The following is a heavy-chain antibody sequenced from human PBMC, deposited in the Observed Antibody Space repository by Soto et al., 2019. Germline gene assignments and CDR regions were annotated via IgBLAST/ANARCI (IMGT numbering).Heavy chain of an antibody. CDR3: SRAGAYGSFYFFDN. V-gene: IGHV1-18*01. Sequence: ASVKVSCKASGYSFSNFGFTWVRQAPGQGLEWMGWISAYKGNTDLAQKFQGRVTMTTDTSTSTAYMELWYLTSDDTAVYYCSRAGAYGSFYFFDNWGQGTLVTVSS. D-gene: IGHD3-10*01. J-gene: IGHJ4*02. CDR2: ISAYKGNT. CDR1: GYSFSNFG.